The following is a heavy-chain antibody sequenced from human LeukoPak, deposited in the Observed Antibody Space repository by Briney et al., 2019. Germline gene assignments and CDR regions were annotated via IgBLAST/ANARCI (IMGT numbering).Heavy chain of an antibody. V-gene: IGHV1-8*01. CDR1: GYTFTSYD. CDR2: MNPNSGNT. D-gene: IGHD6-13*01. J-gene: IGHJ4*02. Sequence: ASVKVSCKASGYTFTSYDINWVRQATGQGLEWMGWMNPNSGNTGYAQKFQGRVTMTRNTSISTAYMELSSLRSEDTAVYYCARGRALYSSSSKAFGYWGQGTLVTVSS. CDR3: ARGRALYSSSSKAFGY.